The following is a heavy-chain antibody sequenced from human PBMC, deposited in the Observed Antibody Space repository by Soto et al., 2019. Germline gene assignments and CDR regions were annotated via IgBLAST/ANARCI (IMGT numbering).Heavy chain of an antibody. D-gene: IGHD3-22*01. Sequence: SETLALSCTVSGGSISSDYWSWIRPPPGKGLEWVGYVYNNGGTKYNPPLKSRVTISVDTSNNQFSLKLTSVTAADTAVYYCARGYYYDTSGYYSAFDIWGQGTMVT. CDR3: ARGYYYDTSGYYSAFDI. J-gene: IGHJ3*02. CDR1: GGSISSDY. V-gene: IGHV4-59*01. CDR2: VYNNGGT.